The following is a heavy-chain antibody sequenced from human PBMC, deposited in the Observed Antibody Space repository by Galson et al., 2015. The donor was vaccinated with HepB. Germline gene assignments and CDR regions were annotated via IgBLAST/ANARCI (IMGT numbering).Heavy chain of an antibody. J-gene: IGHJ4*02. D-gene: IGHD3-22*01. V-gene: IGHV3-33*07. CDR1: GFTFSRYW. Sequence: SLRLSCAVSGFTFSRYWMSWVRQAPGKGLEWVAVIWHHGDKKYYADSVKGRFTLSRDNSKNTLYLQMNSLRAEDTAVYYCARDSDSSGSLTRPIDYWGQGTLVTVSS. CDR3: ARDSDSSGSLTRPIDY. CDR2: IWHHGDKK.